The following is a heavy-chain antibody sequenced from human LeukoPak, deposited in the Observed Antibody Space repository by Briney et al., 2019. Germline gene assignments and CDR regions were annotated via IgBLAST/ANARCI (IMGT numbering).Heavy chain of an antibody. CDR2: ISSSSSTI. D-gene: IGHD2-15*01. J-gene: IGHJ6*02. CDR3: ARVFKKIVVVHTGTVYYHGMDV. Sequence: PGGSLRLSCAASGFSFSSYSMNWVRQAPGKGLEWVSYISSSSSTIYYADSVKGRFTISRDNAKNSLYLQMNSLRAEDTAVYYCARVFKKIVVVHTGTVYYHGMDVWGQGTTVTVSS. CDR1: GFSFSSYS. V-gene: IGHV3-48*01.